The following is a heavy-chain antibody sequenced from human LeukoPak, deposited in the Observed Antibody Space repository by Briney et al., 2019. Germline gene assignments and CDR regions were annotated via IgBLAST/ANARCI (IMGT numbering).Heavy chain of an antibody. V-gene: IGHV3-23*01. J-gene: IGHJ4*02. CDR3: ASDLSGSPSGRAFDY. CDR2: ISGSGGST. Sequence: GGSLRLSCAASGFTFSTYAMSWVRQAPGKGLEWVSAISGSGGSTYYADSVKGRFTISRDNSKNTLYLQMNSLRVEDTAMYYCASDLSGSPSGRAFDYWGQGTLVTVSS. CDR1: GFTFSTYA. D-gene: IGHD1-26*01.